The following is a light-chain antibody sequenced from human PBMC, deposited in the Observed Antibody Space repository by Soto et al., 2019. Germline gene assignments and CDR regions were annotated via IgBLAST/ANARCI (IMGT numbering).Light chain of an antibody. CDR2: DAS. V-gene: IGKV3D-15*01. CDR1: QSVSSK. Sequence: EIVMTQSPATLSVSPGARAPLSCRASQSVSSKLAWFQQNPGQAPRLLIFDASARAVDIPGRFSGSKSGTDFTLTITRLEPEDFAVFYCQQYGSSEIIFGQGTRLEIK. J-gene: IGKJ5*01. CDR3: QQYGSSEII.